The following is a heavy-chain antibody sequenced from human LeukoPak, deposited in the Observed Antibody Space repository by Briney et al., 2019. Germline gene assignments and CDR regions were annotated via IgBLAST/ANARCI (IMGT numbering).Heavy chain of an antibody. J-gene: IGHJ3*02. D-gene: IGHD3-10*01. CDR2: IKSKTDGGTT. CDR3: TTGGWFGAFDI. V-gene: IGHV3-15*01. Sequence: GGSLRLSCAASGFTFSNAWMSWVRQAPGKGLEWIGRIKSKTDGGTTDYAAPVKGRFTFSRDDSKDTLYLQMNSLKTEDTAVYYCTTGGWFGAFDIWGQGTMVTVSS. CDR1: GFTFSNAW.